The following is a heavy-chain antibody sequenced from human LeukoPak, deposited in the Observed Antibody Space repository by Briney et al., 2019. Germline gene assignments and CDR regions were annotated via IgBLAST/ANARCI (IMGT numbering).Heavy chain of an antibody. CDR1: GFTVSSNY. Sequence: GGSLRLSCAASGFTVSSNYMSWVRQAPGKGLEWVSVIYSGGSTYYADSVKGRFTISRDNSKNTLYLQMNSLRAEDTAVYYCAREGYYYDRSGYYYTYYFDYWGQGTLVTVSS. D-gene: IGHD3-22*01. CDR3: AREGYYYDRSGYYYTYYFDY. J-gene: IGHJ4*02. V-gene: IGHV3-66*01. CDR2: IYSGGST.